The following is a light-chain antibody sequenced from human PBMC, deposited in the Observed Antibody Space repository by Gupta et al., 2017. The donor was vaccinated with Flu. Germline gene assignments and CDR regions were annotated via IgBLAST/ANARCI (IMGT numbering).Light chain of an antibody. CDR2: EVS. Sequence: DVVMTQSPLSLPATLGQPASISCTSSQSLVYSDGNTYLSWFHQRPGQSPRRLIYEVSNRDSGVPDRFSGRGSDTDFTLKISGVEAEDVGVFYCMQVTPWPPTFGGGTTVEIK. CDR3: MQVTPWPPT. J-gene: IGKJ4*01. CDR1: QSLVYSDGNTY. V-gene: IGKV2-30*01.